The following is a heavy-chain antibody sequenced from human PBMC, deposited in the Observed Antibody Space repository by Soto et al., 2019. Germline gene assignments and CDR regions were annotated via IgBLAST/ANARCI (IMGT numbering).Heavy chain of an antibody. V-gene: IGHV3-30*18. CDR1: GFTFSTYG. Sequence: QVQLVESGGGVVQPGRSLRLSCAASGFTFSTYGMHWVRQPPGKVLEWVAVISSDGKSEHYADPVKGRFSISRDNSKNTLSLQTTCLRVEDTAVYYCAKTITADSGDSRGRGALVDYWGQGHLVNVSS. J-gene: IGHJ4*02. D-gene: IGHD3-22*01. CDR2: ISSDGKSE. CDR3: AKTITADSGDSRGRGALVDY.